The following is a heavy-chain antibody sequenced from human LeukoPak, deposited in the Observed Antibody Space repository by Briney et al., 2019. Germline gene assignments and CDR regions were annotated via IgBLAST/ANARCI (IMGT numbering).Heavy chain of an antibody. Sequence: GGSLRLSCVASGFTFSAYSMNWVRQAPGKGLEWLSYITNSSSKIYYADSVKGRFTVSRDNAKNSLYLQMNSLRAEDTAVYYCARGLVGATGDYWGQGTLVTVSS. CDR3: ARGLVGATGDY. CDR1: GFTFSAYS. V-gene: IGHV3-48*01. J-gene: IGHJ4*02. D-gene: IGHD1-26*01. CDR2: ITNSSSKI.